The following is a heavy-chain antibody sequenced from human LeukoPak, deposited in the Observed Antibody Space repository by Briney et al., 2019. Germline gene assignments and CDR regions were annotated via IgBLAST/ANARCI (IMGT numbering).Heavy chain of an antibody. CDR3: ARWGMTTGSGTDY. V-gene: IGHV5-51*01. J-gene: IGHJ4*02. D-gene: IGHD4-17*01. CDR1: GYSFTNFW. CDR2: IYPADSDT. Sequence: GESLKISCKGSGYSFTNFWIGWVRQMPGKGLEWMGIIYPADSDTTYSPSFQGQVTISADKSISTAYLQWSSLKASDTAMYYCARWGMTTGSGTDYWGQGTLVTVSS.